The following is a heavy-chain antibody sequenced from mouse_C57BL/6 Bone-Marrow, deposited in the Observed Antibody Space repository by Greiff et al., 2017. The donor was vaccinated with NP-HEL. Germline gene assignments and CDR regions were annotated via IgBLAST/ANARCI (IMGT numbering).Heavy chain of an antibody. D-gene: IGHD1-1*01. CDR2: IWWEDDK. J-gene: IGHJ3*01. CDR1: GFSLSTFGMG. Sequence: QVTLKESGPGILQPSQTLSLTCSFSGFSLSTFGMGVGWIRQPSGKGLEWLAHIWWEDDKYYNPALKSRLTSSKDTSKNQVFLKIANVDTADTATYYCARPQIYYYGSSAWVAYWGQGTLVTVSA. V-gene: IGHV8-8*01. CDR3: ARPQIYYYGSSAWVAY.